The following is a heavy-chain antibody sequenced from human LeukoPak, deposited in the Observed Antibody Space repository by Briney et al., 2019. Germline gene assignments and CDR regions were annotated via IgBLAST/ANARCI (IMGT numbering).Heavy chain of an antibody. CDR2: INHSGST. V-gene: IGHV4-34*01. J-gene: IGHJ4*02. CDR3: ARGGYSYGRVFDY. D-gene: IGHD5-18*01. CDR1: GGSFSGYY. Sequence: PSETLSLTCAVYGGSFSGYYWSWIRQPPGKGLEWIGEINHSGSTNYNPSLKSRVTISVDTSKNQFSLKLSSVTAADTAVYYCARGGYSYGRVFDYWGQGTLVTVSS.